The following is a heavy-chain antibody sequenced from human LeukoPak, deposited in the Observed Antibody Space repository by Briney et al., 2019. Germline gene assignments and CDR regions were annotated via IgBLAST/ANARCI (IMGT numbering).Heavy chain of an antibody. CDR3: AIIATVGPGHSWFDP. Sequence: GGSLRLSCAASGFIFSGYEMNWVRQAPGKGLEWVSYISSGGSTIYYADSVKGRFTISRDNAKNSLYLQMNSLRAEDTAVYYCAIIATVGPGHSWFDPWGQGTLVTVSS. D-gene: IGHD6-13*01. CDR2: ISSGGSTI. J-gene: IGHJ5*02. CDR1: GFIFSGYE. V-gene: IGHV3-48*03.